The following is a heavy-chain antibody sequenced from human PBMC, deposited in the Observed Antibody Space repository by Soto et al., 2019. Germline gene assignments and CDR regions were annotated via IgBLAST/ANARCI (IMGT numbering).Heavy chain of an antibody. Sequence: GGSLRLSCAASGFTFSSYGMHWVRQAPGKGLEWVAVIWYDGSNKYYADSVKGRFTISRDNSKNTLYLQMNSLRAEDTAVYYCARDPYGSGSNRPPSFDYWGQGTLVTVSS. V-gene: IGHV3-33*01. CDR1: GFTFSSYG. CDR2: IWYDGSNK. CDR3: ARDPYGSGSNRPPSFDY. D-gene: IGHD3-10*01. J-gene: IGHJ4*02.